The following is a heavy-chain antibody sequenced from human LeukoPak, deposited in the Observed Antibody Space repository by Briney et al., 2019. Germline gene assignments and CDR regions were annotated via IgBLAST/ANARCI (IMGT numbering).Heavy chain of an antibody. V-gene: IGHV1-8*03. Sequence: ASVTVSCKASGYTFTSYDINWVRQPTGQGLEWVGWMNPNSGNTGYAQKFQGTVTITRNTSRSTAYMELSSPRSEDTAVYYCARGLEGLRLSLDPWSQGTLVTVPS. D-gene: IGHD5-12*01. CDR1: GYTFTSYD. CDR2: MNPNSGNT. J-gene: IGHJ5*02. CDR3: ARGLEGLRLSLDP.